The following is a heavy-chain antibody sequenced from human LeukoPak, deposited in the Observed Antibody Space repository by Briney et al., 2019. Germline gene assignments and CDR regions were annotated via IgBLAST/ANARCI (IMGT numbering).Heavy chain of an antibody. J-gene: IGHJ3*02. CDR2: ISGSGGST. Sequence: PGGSLRLSCAASGFTFSSYAMSWVRQAPGKGLEWVSAISGSGGSTYYADSVKGRFTISRDNSKNTLYLQMNSLRAEDTAVYYCAKDGIVVVPAAPPDAFDIWGQGTMVTVSS. D-gene: IGHD2-2*01. V-gene: IGHV3-23*01. CDR1: GFTFSSYA. CDR3: AKDGIVVVPAAPPDAFDI.